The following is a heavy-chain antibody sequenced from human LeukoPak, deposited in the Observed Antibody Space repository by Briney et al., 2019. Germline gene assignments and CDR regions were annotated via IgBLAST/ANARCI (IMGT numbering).Heavy chain of an antibody. CDR2: INHSGGT. Sequence: SETLSLTCAVYGGSFSGYYWSWIRQPPGKGLEWIGEINHSGGTNYNPSLKSRVTISVDTSKNQFSLKLSSVTAADTAVYYCARGPITMIVVDRSYYFDYWGQGTLVTVSS. CDR3: ARGPITMIVVDRSYYFDY. V-gene: IGHV4-34*01. D-gene: IGHD3-22*01. J-gene: IGHJ4*02. CDR1: GGSFSGYY.